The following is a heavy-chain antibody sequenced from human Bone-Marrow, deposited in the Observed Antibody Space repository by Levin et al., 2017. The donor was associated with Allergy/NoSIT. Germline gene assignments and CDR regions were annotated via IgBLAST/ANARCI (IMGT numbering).Heavy chain of an antibody. Sequence: PGGSLRLSCAASGFTFSSYAMHWVRQAPGKGLEWVAVISYDGSNKYYADSVKGRFTISRDNSKNTLYLQMNSLRAEDTAVYYCARDRTRRDGYNPTRDYYDGMDVWGQGTTVTVSS. CDR2: ISYDGSNK. CDR1: GFTFSSYA. D-gene: IGHD5-24*01. CDR3: ARDRTRRDGYNPTRDYYDGMDV. V-gene: IGHV3-30-3*01. J-gene: IGHJ6*02.